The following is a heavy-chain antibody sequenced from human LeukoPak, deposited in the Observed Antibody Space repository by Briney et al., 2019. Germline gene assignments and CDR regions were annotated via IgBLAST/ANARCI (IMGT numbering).Heavy chain of an antibody. J-gene: IGHJ4*02. D-gene: IGHD4-17*01. CDR2: IYYSGST. V-gene: IGHV4-30-4*01. CDR3: AREHYGDYVDY. Sequence: WIRQPPGKGLEWIGYIYYSGSTYYNPSLKSRVTISVDTSKNQFSLKLSSVTAADTAVYYCAREHYGDYVDYWGQGTLVTVSS.